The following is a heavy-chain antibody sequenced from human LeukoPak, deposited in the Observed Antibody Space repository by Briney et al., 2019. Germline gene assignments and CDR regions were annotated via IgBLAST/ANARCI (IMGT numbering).Heavy chain of an antibody. Sequence: SETLSLTCTVSGGSISSYYWSWIRQPPGKGLEWIGYIYYSGSTNYNPSLKSRVTISVDTSKNQFSLKLSSVTAADTAVYYCASGATVTTIGAFDIWGQGTMVTVSS. V-gene: IGHV4-59*01. CDR2: IYYSGST. CDR1: GGSISSYY. CDR3: ASGATVTTIGAFDI. D-gene: IGHD4-17*01. J-gene: IGHJ3*02.